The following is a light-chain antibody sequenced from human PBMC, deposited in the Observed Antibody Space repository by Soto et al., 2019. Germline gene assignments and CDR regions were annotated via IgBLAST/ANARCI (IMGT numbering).Light chain of an antibody. CDR1: QSISTL. CDR2: KAS. Sequence: DIQMTQSPSTLSASVGDRVTITCRASQSISTLLAWYQQKPGKAPKLLIYKASSLESRVPPRFSGSGSGTEFTLTISSLQPDDFATYYCHQYTSYSTFGQGTKVEIK. J-gene: IGKJ1*01. V-gene: IGKV1-5*03. CDR3: HQYTSYST.